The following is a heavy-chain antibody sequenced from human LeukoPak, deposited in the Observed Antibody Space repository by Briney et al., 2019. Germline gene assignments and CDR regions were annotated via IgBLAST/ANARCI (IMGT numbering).Heavy chain of an antibody. V-gene: IGHV1-2*02. D-gene: IGHD6-6*01. CDR3: ARDLSTGTWSIAARPDDWFDP. CDR2: INPNSGGT. Sequence: ASVKVSCKASGYTFTGYYMHWVRQAPGQGLEWMGWINPNSGGTNYAQKFQGRVTMTRDKSIRTAYMELSRLTSDDTAVYYCARDLSTGTWSIAARPDDWFDPWGQGTLVTVSS. CDR1: GYTFTGYY. J-gene: IGHJ5*02.